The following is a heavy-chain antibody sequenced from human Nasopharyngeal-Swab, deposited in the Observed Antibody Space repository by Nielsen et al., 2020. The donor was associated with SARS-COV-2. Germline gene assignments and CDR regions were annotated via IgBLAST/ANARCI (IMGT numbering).Heavy chain of an antibody. D-gene: IGHD2-21*01. Sequence: GGSLRLSCAASGFTFSSYAMSWVRQAPGKGLEWVSIISGSGDTTYYADSVNDRFTISRDNSKNTLYLQMNSLRVGDTALYYCAKAPYLRGLDVWGQGTTVTVSS. J-gene: IGHJ6*02. CDR3: AKAPYLRGLDV. CDR1: GFTFSSYA. CDR2: ISGSGDTT. V-gene: IGHV3-23*01.